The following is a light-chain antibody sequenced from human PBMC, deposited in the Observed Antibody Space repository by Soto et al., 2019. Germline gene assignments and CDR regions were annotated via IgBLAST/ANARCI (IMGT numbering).Light chain of an antibody. CDR3: LLSYSGAHVV. J-gene: IGLJ2*01. V-gene: IGLV7-46*01. CDR2: DTS. Sequence: QAVVTQEPSLTVSPGGTVTLTCGSSTGAVTSGHYPYWFQQKPGQAPRTLIYDTSNKHSWTPARFSGSLLGGKATLTLSGAQPEDEAEYYCLLSYSGAHVVFGGGTTVTVL. CDR1: TGAVTSGHY.